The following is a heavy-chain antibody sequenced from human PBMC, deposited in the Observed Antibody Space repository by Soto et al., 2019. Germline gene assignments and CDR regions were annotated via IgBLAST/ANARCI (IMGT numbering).Heavy chain of an antibody. V-gene: IGHV3-30-3*01. D-gene: IGHD4-17*01. J-gene: IGHJ5*02. CDR1: GFIFSSYT. Sequence: QVQLVESGGGVVQPGRSLRLSCAASGFIFSSYTMHWVRQAPGKGLEWVAVILYDGSSKYYADSVKGRFTISRDNSKNTLYLQMNSLSAEDTAVYYCSRADPTVTLSVFDPWGQGTLVTVSS. CDR2: ILYDGSSK. CDR3: SRADPTVTLSVFDP.